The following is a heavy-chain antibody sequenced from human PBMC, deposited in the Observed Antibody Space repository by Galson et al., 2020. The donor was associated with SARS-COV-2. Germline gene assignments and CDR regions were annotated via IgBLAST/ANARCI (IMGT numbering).Heavy chain of an antibody. D-gene: IGHD2-21*02. CDR3: AYRPSPGLFVTSSAEYFQH. CDR2: IYWDDDK. V-gene: IGHV2-5*02. CDR1: GFSLNTSGVG. J-gene: IGHJ1*01. Sequence: SGPTLVKPTQTLTLTFTFSGFSLNTSGVGVGWIRQPPGKALEWLVLIYWDDDKRYSPSLQSRLTITKDTSKNQVVLTMTDMDPVDTATYYWAYRPSPGLFVTSSAEYFQHWGQGTLVTVSS.